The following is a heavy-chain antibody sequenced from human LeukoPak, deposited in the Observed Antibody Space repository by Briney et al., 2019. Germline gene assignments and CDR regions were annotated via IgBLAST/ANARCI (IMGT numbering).Heavy chain of an antibody. CDR1: GGSFSGYY. V-gene: IGHV4-34*01. CDR2: INHSGST. J-gene: IGHJ6*02. D-gene: IGHD2-15*01. Sequence: SETLSLTCAVYGGSFSGYYWSWIRQPPGKGLEWTGEINHSGSTNYNPSLKSRVTISVDTSKNQFSLKLSSVTAADTAVYYCASVRLHCSGGSCYSYYYYGMDVWGQGTTVTVSS. CDR3: ASVRLHCSGGSCYSYYYYGMDV.